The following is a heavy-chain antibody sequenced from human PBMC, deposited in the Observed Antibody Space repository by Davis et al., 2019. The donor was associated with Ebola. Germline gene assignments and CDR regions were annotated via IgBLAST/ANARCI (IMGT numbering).Heavy chain of an antibody. J-gene: IGHJ6*02. V-gene: IGHV3-30*02. CDR2: IWYDGSNK. CDR1: GFTFSSYG. CDR3: VVSLRSGYYYGMDV. Sequence: GESLKISCAASGFTFSSYGMHWVRQAPGKGLEWVAVIWYDGSNKYYADSVKGRFTISRDNSKNTLYLQMNSLRAEDTAVYYCVVSLRSGYYYGMDVWGQGTTVTVSS. D-gene: IGHD3-22*01.